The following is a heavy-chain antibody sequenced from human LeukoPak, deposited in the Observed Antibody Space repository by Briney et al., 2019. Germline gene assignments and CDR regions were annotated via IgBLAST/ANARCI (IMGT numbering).Heavy chain of an antibody. V-gene: IGHV4-39*01. J-gene: IGHJ4*02. CDR1: GGSISSSTYY. CDR3: ARRNSGSGNFDC. CDR2: MYYGGST. D-gene: IGHD3-10*01. Sequence: SETLSLTCTVSGGSISSSTYYWGWVRQPPRKGLEWIGNMYYGGSTYYNPSLKSRVTISVDTSNNQFSLKLSSVTAADTAMYYCARRNSGSGNFDCWGQGTLVTVSS.